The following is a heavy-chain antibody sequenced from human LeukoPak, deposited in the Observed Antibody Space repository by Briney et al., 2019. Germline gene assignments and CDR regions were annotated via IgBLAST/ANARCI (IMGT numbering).Heavy chain of an antibody. D-gene: IGHD2-21*01. CDR2: IRYDGSNK. V-gene: IGHV3-30*02. J-gene: IGHJ4*02. Sequence: PGGSLRLSCAASGFTFSSYGMHWVRQAPGKGLEWVAFIRYDGSNKYYADSVKGRFTISRDNAKNSLYLQMNSLRAEDTALYYCATGPSYCGGDCYYYFAYWGQGTLVTVSS. CDR3: ATGPSYCGGDCYYYFAY. CDR1: GFTFSSYG.